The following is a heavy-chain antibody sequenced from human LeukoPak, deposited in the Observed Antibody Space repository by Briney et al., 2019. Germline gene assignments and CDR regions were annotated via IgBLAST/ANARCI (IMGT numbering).Heavy chain of an antibody. J-gene: IGHJ6*03. V-gene: IGHV3-30*04. Sequence: GGSLRLSCAASGFTFSSYAMHWVRQAPGKGLEWVAVISNDGSNKYYADSVKGRFTISRDNSKNTLCLQMNSLRAEDTAVYYCARDQITMARGVIARSTAYYKLYYMDVWGKGTTVTVSS. D-gene: IGHD3-10*01. CDR3: ARDQITMARGVIARSTAYYKLYYMDV. CDR2: ISNDGSNK. CDR1: GFTFSSYA.